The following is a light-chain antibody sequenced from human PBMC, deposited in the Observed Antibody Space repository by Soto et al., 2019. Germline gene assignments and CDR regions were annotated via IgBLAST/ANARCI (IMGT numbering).Light chain of an antibody. Sequence: EIVLTQSPGTLSLSPGERATLSCRASQSVSSSYLAWYQQKPGQAPRLLIYGASSRATGIPDRFSGSWSGTDCTLTISRLEPEDVATYYCQQSYSTPPTLGQGTKVDIK. CDR1: QSVSSSY. V-gene: IGKV3-20*01. J-gene: IGKJ1*01. CDR3: QQSYSTPPT. CDR2: GAS.